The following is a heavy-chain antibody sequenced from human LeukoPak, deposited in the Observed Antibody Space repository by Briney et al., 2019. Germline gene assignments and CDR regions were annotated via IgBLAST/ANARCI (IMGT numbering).Heavy chain of an antibody. D-gene: IGHD3-22*01. V-gene: IGHV3-21*01. J-gene: IGHJ4*02. CDR3: AKGDYYDSSGYFDY. CDR2: ISSSSSYI. Sequence: GGSLRLSCAASGFTFSSYSMTWVRQAPGKGLDWVSSISSSSSYIYYADSVKGRFTISRDNAKNSLYLQMNSLRAEDTAVYYCAKGDYYDSSGYFDYWGQGTLVTVSS. CDR1: GFTFSSYS.